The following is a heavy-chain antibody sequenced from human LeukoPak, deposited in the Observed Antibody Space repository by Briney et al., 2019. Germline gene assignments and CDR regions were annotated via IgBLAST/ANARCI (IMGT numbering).Heavy chain of an antibody. Sequence: SETLSLTCTVSGGSISSYYWSWIRQPPGKGLDWIGNIYYSGSTNYNPSLKSRVTMFEDKSKNQFSLRLYSVTVADTAVYYCARHFAYSSSSYFDYWGQGSLVTVSS. D-gene: IGHD6-6*01. CDR1: GGSISSYY. CDR3: ARHFAYSSSSYFDY. CDR2: IYYSGST. J-gene: IGHJ4*02. V-gene: IGHV4-59*08.